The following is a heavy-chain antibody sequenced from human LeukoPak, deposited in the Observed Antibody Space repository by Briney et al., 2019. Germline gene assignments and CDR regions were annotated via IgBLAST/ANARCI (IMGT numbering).Heavy chain of an antibody. CDR2: INHSGST. CDR3: ARGLTLFDP. D-gene: IGHD1-20*01. J-gene: IGHJ5*02. V-gene: IGHV4-34*01. Sequence: SETLSLTCAVYGGSFSGYYWSWIRQPPGKGLEWIGEINHSGSTNYNPSLKSRVTISVDTSKNQFSLKLSSVTAADTGVYYCARGLTLFDPWGQGTLVTVSS. CDR1: GGSFSGYY.